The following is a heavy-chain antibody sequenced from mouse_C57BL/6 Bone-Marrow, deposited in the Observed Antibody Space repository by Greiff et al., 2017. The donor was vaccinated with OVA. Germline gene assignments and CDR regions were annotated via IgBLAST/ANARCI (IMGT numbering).Heavy chain of an antibody. Sequence: DVKLVESGGGLVKPGGSLKLSCAASGFTFSSYAMSWVRQTPEKRLEWVATISDGGSYTYYPDNVKGRFTISRDNAKNNLYLQMSHLKSEDTAMYYCARGSNHYFDDWGQGTTLTVSS. CDR3: ARGSNHYFDD. CDR2: ISDGGSYT. CDR1: GFTFSSYA. D-gene: IGHD2-5*01. V-gene: IGHV5-4*03. J-gene: IGHJ2*01.